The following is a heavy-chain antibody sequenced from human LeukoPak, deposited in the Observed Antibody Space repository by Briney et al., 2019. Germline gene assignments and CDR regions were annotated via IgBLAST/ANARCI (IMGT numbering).Heavy chain of an antibody. CDR3: ARDPGY. CDR1: GFTYSSHA. CDR2: ISFDGRNQ. J-gene: IGHJ4*02. V-gene: IGHV3-30*04. Sequence: GGSLRLSCAATGFTYSSHAMHWVRQAPGKGLEWVATISFDGRNQYNADSVKGRFTISRDNSKNTLYLQMNSLRAEDTAVYYCARDPGYWGQGTLVTVSS.